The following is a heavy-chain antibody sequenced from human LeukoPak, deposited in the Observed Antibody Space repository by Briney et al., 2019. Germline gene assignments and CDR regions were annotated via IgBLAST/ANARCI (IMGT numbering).Heavy chain of an antibody. D-gene: IGHD3-10*01. CDR3: AHSYYYVSGSCYLFDY. V-gene: IGHV2-5*01. J-gene: IGHJ4*02. CDR2: IYWNDDK. CDR1: GFSLNTSGVG. Sequence: SAPTLVKPTQTLTLTCTFSGFSLNTSGVGVGWIRQTPGKALECLALIYWNDDKRYSPSLKSRLTITKDTSKNQVVLTMTNMDPVDTATYYCAHSYYYVSGSCYLFDYWGQGTLVTVSS.